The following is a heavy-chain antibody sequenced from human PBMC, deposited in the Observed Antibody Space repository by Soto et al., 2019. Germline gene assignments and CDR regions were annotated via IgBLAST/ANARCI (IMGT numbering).Heavy chain of an antibody. CDR3: ASDRGSAVGDTFKY. CDR2: ISSSGSTI. CDR1: GFTFSDYY. J-gene: IGHJ4*01. D-gene: IGHD2-21*01. V-gene: IGHV3-11*01. Sequence: GGSLRLSCAASGFTFSDYYMSWIRQAPGKGLEWVSYISSSGSTIYYADSVKGRFTISRDNAKNSLYLQMNSLRAEDMAVYYCASDRGSAVGDTFKYWGQGTLVSVAS.